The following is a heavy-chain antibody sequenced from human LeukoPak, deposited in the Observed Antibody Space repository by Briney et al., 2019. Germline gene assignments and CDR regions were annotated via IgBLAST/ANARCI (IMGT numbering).Heavy chain of an antibody. D-gene: IGHD3-3*01. J-gene: IGHJ6*03. CDR2: ISAYNGNT. CDR3: ARAYWEWSYYYYMDV. Sequence: ASVKVSCKASGYTFTSYGISWVRQAPGQGLEGMGWISAYNGNTNYAQKLQGRVTMTTDTSTSTAYMELRSLRSDDTAVYYCARAYWEWSYYYYMDVWGKGTTVTISS. CDR1: GYTFTSYG. V-gene: IGHV1-18*01.